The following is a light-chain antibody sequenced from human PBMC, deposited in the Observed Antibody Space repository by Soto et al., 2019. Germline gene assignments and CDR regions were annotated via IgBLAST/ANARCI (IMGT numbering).Light chain of an antibody. Sequence: EVVLTQSPATLSLSPGERATLSCRASQSVSSHLAWYQQRPGQAPRLLIYDAYNRATGIPGRFSCSGYGTDFTLTISSLEPEDFALYYCQQRSDGPAYTIGQGTRLDIK. CDR2: DAY. V-gene: IGKV3-11*01. CDR1: QSVSSH. J-gene: IGKJ2*01. CDR3: QQRSDGPAYT.